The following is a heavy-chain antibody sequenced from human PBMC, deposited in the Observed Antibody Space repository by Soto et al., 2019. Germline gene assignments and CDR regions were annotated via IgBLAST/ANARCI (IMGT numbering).Heavy chain of an antibody. CDR1: GFTFSSYA. D-gene: IGHD3-16*01. CDR3: ARDGGAY. CDR2: MSYDGSNK. Sequence: QVQLVESGGGVVQPGRSLRLSCAASGFTFSSYAMHWVRRAPGKGLEWMAVMSYDGSNKYYADSVKGRFTISRDNSKNPLYLQMNSLRPEDTGLYYCARDGGAYWGQGTLVIVSS. J-gene: IGHJ4*02. V-gene: IGHV3-30-3*01.